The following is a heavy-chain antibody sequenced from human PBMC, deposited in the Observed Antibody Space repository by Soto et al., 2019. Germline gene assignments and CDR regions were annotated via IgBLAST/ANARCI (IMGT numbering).Heavy chain of an antibody. CDR3: PSPGLRVYYANSDYYYYGMDV. J-gene: IGHJ6*02. CDR2: IYPGDSDT. V-gene: IGHV5-51*01. Sequence: GESLKISCKGSGYSFTIYWIGWVRQMPGKGLEWMGIIYPGDSDTRYSPSFQGQVTISADKSISTAYLQWSSLKASDTAMYYCPSPGLRVYYANSDYYYYGMDVCGQGTTVTVSS. D-gene: IGHD3-22*01. CDR1: GYSFTIYW.